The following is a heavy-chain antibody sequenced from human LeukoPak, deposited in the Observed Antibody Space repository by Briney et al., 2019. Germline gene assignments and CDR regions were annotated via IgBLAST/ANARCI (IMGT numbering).Heavy chain of an antibody. V-gene: IGHV3-73*01. J-gene: IGHJ4*02. D-gene: IGHD5-18*01. CDR3: TTYVDTAMVSFDY. CDR2: IRSKANSYAT. CDR1: GFTFSGSS. Sequence: PGGSVRLSCAASGFTFSGSSIHWVRQASWKGLEWVGLIRSKANSYATAYAASVKGRFTISRDDSKNTAYLQMNSLKTEDTAVYYCTTYVDTAMVSFDYWGQGTLVTVSS.